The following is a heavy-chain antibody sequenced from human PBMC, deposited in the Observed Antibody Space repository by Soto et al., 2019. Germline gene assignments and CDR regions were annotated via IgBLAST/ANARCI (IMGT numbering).Heavy chain of an antibody. V-gene: IGHV1-69*09. CDR3: ATMKRARLDS. CDR1: GIMSSGYG. J-gene: IGHJ4*02. CDR2: INPILDST. Sequence: QEQVVQSGPAMKEPGSSVKVSCRASGIMSSGYGFSWERQAPGQGLEWVGMINPILDSTHYAQNLQGRVSLSVDKSRDTAYLEVTSLRLEDTAIYFCATMKRARLDSWGRGTVVTVSS. D-gene: IGHD6-25*01.